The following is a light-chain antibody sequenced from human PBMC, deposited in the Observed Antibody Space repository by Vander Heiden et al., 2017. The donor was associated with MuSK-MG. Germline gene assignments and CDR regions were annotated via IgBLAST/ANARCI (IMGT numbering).Light chain of an antibody. CDR3: QQHNSFPWT. CDR2: DAS. Sequence: IQLTQSPSTLSASVGDRVTVTCRASQSISSYLAWYQQKPGRAPKLLIYDASSLESGLPSRFSGSGSGTEFTLTISSLQPDDFATYYCQQHNSFPWTFGQGTKVEIK. V-gene: IGKV1-5*01. J-gene: IGKJ1*01. CDR1: QSISSY.